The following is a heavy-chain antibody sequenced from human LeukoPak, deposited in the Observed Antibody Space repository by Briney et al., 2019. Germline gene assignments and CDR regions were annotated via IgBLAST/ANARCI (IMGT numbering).Heavy chain of an antibody. Sequence: MPGGSLRLSCTASGFTFSDYYMSWIRQAPGKGMEWVAYVSGDRSMIYHIDSGKGRLTISRDNAKNSLCLQMNKLRGEDTAVYYCAKSRTTVDYWGQGTLLTVSS. D-gene: IGHD4-11*01. J-gene: IGHJ4*02. CDR1: GFTFSDYY. CDR2: VSGDRSMI. CDR3: AKSRTTVDY. V-gene: IGHV3-11*01.